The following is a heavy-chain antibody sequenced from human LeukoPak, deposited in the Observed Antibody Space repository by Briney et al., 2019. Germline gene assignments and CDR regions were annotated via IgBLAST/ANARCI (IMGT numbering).Heavy chain of an antibody. CDR3: ARLGKLDGYVFDY. CDR2: IYNAATT. CDR1: GGSISGNY. Sequence: SETLSLTCTVSGGSISGNYWSWVRQTPDKGLEWISYIYNAATTNYNPSLKSRVLISLDASKNQFYLKLNSVTAADTAIYYCARLGKLDGYVFDYWGRRTLVTVSS. D-gene: IGHD5-12*01. V-gene: IGHV4-59*12. J-gene: IGHJ4*02.